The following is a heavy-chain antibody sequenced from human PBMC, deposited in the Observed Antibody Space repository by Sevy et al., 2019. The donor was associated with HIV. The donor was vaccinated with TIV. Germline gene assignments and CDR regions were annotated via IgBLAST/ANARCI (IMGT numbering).Heavy chain of an antibody. V-gene: IGHV4-59*01. J-gene: IGHJ4*02. Sequence: SETLSLTCTVSGGSISSYYWSWIRQPPGKGLEWIGYIYYTGSTNYNPSLKSRVTILVDTSKNQFSRKLSSVTAADTAVYYCAREMRDTASFDYWGQGTMVTVSS. CDR1: GGSISSYY. CDR3: AREMRDTASFDY. CDR2: IYYTGST. D-gene: IGHD5-18*01.